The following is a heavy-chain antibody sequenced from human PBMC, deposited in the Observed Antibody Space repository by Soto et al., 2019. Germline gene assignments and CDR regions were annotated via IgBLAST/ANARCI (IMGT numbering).Heavy chain of an antibody. CDR3: AGGGGYYDFWSGYYYGMDV. Sequence: PGGSLRLSCAASGFTFSSYEMNWVRQAPGKGLEWVSYISSSGSTIYYADSVKGRFTISRDNAKNSLYLQMNSPRAEDTAVYYCAGGGGYYDFWSGYYYGMDVWGQGTTVTVSS. CDR1: GFTFSSYE. J-gene: IGHJ6*02. D-gene: IGHD3-3*01. V-gene: IGHV3-48*03. CDR2: ISSSGSTI.